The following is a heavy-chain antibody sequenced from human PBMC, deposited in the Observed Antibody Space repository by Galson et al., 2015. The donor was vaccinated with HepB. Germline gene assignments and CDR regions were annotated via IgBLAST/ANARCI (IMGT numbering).Heavy chain of an antibody. V-gene: IGHV5-10-1*01. CDR2: IDPSDSYT. Sequence: QSGAEVKKPGESLRISCKGSGYSFTSYWISWVRQMPGKGLEWMGRIDPSDSYTNYSPSFQGHVTISADKSISTAYLQWSSLKASDTAMYYCATIYDSPRFRTRTVDYWGQGTLVTVSS. J-gene: IGHJ4*02. CDR1: GYSFTSYW. CDR3: ATIYDSPRFRTRTVDY. D-gene: IGHD3-22*01.